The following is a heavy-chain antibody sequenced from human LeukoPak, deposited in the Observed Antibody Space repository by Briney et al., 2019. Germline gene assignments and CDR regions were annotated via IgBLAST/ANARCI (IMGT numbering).Heavy chain of an antibody. D-gene: IGHD3-22*01. CDR1: GGSISSYY. J-gene: IGHJ4*02. CDR3: AAARHPYYYDSSGEEY. CDR2: IYYSGST. V-gene: IGHV4-59*06. Sequence: SETLSLTCTVSGGSISSYYWSWIRQPPGKGLEWIGYIYYSGSTYYNPSLKSRVTISVDTSKNQFSLKLSSVTAADTAVYYCAAARHPYYYDSSGEEYWGQGTLVTVSS.